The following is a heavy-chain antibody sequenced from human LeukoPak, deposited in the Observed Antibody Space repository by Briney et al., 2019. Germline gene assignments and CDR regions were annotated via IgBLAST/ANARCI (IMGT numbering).Heavy chain of an antibody. V-gene: IGHV3-21*01. CDR1: GFTFNFYT. J-gene: IGHJ6*02. CDR2: ISGSSTYI. D-gene: IGHD3-3*01. Sequence: PGGSLRLSCAASGFTFNFYTINWVRQAPGKGLEWVSSISGSSTYIYYADSVKGRFTISRDNAKNSVSLQMNSLTVEDTAAYYCARDPAGMTVSGVAEYNYGMDVWGQGTTVTVSS. CDR3: ARDPAGMTVSGVAEYNYGMDV.